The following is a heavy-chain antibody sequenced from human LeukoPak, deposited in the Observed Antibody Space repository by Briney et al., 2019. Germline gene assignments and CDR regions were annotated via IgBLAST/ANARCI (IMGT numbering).Heavy chain of an antibody. V-gene: IGHV1-2*02. CDR2: INPNSGDT. J-gene: IGHJ3*02. CDR1: GYIFTGYY. Sequence: ASVKVSCKASGYIFTGYYMHWVRQAPGQGLEWMGWINPNSGDTNYAQKFQGRVTMTRDTSISTAYMELSRLRSDDTAVYYCASLPEEDAFDIWGQGTMVTVSS. CDR3: ASLPEEDAFDI.